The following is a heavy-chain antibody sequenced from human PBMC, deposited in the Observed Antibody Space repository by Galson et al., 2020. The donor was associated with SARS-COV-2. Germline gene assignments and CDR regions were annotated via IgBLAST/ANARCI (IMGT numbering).Heavy chain of an antibody. CDR2: IYYSGST. J-gene: IGHJ4*02. CDR1: GGSISSYY. Sequence: SETLSLTCTVSGGSISSYYWSWIRQPPGKGLEWIGYIYYSGSTNYNPSLKSRVTISVDTSKNQFSLKLSSVTAADTAVYYCARAAQTYYDFWSGYYNAPHFDYWGQGTLVTVSS. CDR3: ARAAQTYYDFWSGYYNAPHFDY. D-gene: IGHD3-3*01. V-gene: IGHV4-59*01.